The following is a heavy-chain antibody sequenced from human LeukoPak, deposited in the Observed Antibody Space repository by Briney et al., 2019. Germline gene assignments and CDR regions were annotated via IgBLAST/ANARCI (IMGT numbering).Heavy chain of an antibody. J-gene: IGHJ4*02. CDR2: IYSAGST. Sequence: GGSLRLSCAASGFTVSSTYMSWIRQAPGKGLEWVSIIYSAGSTYYADSVKGRFTISRDNSKNTLYLQMNSLRAEDTAVYYCAKGHCTNGICWLDWGQGTLVTVSS. CDR3: AKGHCTNGICWLD. V-gene: IGHV3-53*01. D-gene: IGHD2-8*01. CDR1: GFTVSSTY.